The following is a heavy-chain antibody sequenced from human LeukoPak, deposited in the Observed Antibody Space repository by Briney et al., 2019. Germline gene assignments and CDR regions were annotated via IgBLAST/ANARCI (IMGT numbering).Heavy chain of an antibody. V-gene: IGHV4-59*01. CDR1: RGSISSYY. CDR2: VYYTGST. J-gene: IGHJ4*02. CDR3: ARAYDFWSGYYVLDY. D-gene: IGHD3-3*01. Sequence: PSETLSLTCTVSRGSISSYYWSWIRQPPGKGLEWIGYVYYTGSTNYSPSLKSRVTISVDTSKNQFSLNLSSVTAADTAVYHCARAYDFWSGYYVLDYWGQGTLVTVSS.